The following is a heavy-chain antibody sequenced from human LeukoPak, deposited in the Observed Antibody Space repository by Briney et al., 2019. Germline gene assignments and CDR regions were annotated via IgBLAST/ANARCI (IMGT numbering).Heavy chain of an antibody. V-gene: IGHV3-15*01. CDR3: TTIRGRKVDY. J-gene: IGHJ4*02. D-gene: IGHD1-1*01. CDR1: GFTFSSYS. CDR2: IKSKTDGGTT. Sequence: GGSLRLSCAASGFTFSSYSMNWVRQVAGKGLEWVGRIKSKTDGGTTDYAAPVKGRFTISRDDSKNTLYLQMNSLKTEDTAVYYCTTIRGRKVDYWGQGTLVTVSS.